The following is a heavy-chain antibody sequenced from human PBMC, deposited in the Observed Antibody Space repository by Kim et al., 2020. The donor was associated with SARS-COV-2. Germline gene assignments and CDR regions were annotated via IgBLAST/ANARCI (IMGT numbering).Heavy chain of an antibody. CDR2: ISAYNGNT. CDR1: GYTFTSYG. CDR3: ARPDHYYGSGSYSLYYYYGMDV. D-gene: IGHD3-10*01. J-gene: IGHJ6*02. Sequence: ASVKVSCKASGYTFTSYGISWVRQAPGQGLEWMGWISAYNGNTNYAQKLQGRVTMTTDTSTSTAYMELRSLRSDDTAVYYCARPDHYYGSGSYSLYYYYGMDVWGQGTTVTVSS. V-gene: IGHV1-18*01.